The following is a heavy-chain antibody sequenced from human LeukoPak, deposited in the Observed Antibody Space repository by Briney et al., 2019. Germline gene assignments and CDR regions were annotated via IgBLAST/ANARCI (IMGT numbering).Heavy chain of an antibody. CDR1: GYTFTSYA. CDR3: ARSPHILTGENFDY. V-gene: IGHV1-2*02. D-gene: IGHD3-9*01. J-gene: IGHJ4*02. CDR2: INPNSGGT. Sequence: GASVKVSCKASGYTFTSYAMNWVRQAPGQGLEWMGWINPNSGGTNYAQKFQGRVTMTRDTSISTDYMELSRLRSADTAVYYCARSPHILTGENFDYWGQGTLVTVSS.